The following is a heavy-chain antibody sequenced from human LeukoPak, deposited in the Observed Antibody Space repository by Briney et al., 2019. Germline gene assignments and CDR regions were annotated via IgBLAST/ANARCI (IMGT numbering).Heavy chain of an antibody. Sequence: PGGSLRLSCAASGYTFSSYSMNWVRQAPGKGLEWVSYISSSSSTIYYADSVKGRFTISRDNAKNSLYLQMNSLRAEDTAVYYCATPGVTPDWYFDLWGRGTLVTVSS. V-gene: IGHV3-48*01. CDR1: GYTFSSYS. J-gene: IGHJ2*01. CDR2: ISSSSSTI. CDR3: ATPGVTPDWYFDL. D-gene: IGHD2-15*01.